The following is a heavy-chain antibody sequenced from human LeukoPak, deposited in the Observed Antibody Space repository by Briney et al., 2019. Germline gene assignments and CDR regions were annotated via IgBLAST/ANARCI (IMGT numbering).Heavy chain of an antibody. CDR1: GGSISSYY. CDR3: ARLYYDILTGYRKIDAFDI. V-gene: IGHV4-59*12. J-gene: IGHJ3*02. D-gene: IGHD3-9*01. Sequence: SETLSLTCTVSGGSISSYYWSWIRQPPGKGLEWIGYIYYSGSTNYNPSLKSRVTISVDTSKNQFSLKLSSVTAADTAVYYCARLYYDILTGYRKIDAFDIWGQGTMVTVSS. CDR2: IYYSGST.